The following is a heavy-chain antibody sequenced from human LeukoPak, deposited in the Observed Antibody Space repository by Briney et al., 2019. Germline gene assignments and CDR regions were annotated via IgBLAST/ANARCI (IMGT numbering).Heavy chain of an antibody. Sequence: ASVKVSCKASGYTFTSYYMHWVRQAPGQGLEWMGLINPSGGSTTYAQKFQGRVTMTRDVSTRTLYMELSSLRSEDTAFYYCARVGDYSPRGWFDPWGQGTLVTVSS. V-gene: IGHV1-46*01. D-gene: IGHD4-11*01. CDR1: GYTFTSYY. J-gene: IGHJ5*02. CDR2: INPSGGST. CDR3: ARVGDYSPRGWFDP.